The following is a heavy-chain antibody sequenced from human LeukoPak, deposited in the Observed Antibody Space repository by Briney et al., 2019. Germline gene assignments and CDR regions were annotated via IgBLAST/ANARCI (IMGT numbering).Heavy chain of an antibody. CDR1: GGSFSGYY. Sequence: SETLSLTCPVYGGSFSGYYWSWIRQPPGKGLEWIGEINHSGSTNYNPSLKSRVTISVDTSKNQFSLKLSSVTAADTAVYYCARGLITGTTGYAFDIWGQGTMITVSS. V-gene: IGHV4-34*01. CDR3: ARGLITGTTGYAFDI. CDR2: INHSGST. J-gene: IGHJ3*02. D-gene: IGHD1-20*01.